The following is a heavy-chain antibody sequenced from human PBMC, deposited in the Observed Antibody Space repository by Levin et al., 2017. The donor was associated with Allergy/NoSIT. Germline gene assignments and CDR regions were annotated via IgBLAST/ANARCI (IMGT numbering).Heavy chain of an antibody. J-gene: IGHJ4*02. CDR2: ITSSSSNI. D-gene: IGHD6-19*01. Sequence: GESLKISCAASGFTFSIYSMNWVRQAPGKGLEWVSKITSSSSNIYYADSVKGRFTISRDNAKNSLYLQMNSLRDEDTAVYYCARVVRSGSTYYFDYWGQGTLVTVSS. CDR1: GFTFSIYS. V-gene: IGHV3-48*02. CDR3: ARVVRSGSTYYFDY.